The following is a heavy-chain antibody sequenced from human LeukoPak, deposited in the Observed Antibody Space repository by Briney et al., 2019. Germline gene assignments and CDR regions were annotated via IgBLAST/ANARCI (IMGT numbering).Heavy chain of an antibody. CDR1: GGSISSYY. CDR2: IYYSGSA. V-gene: IGHV4-59*01. CDR3: ARGSSWHQD. Sequence: PSGTLSLTCTVSGGSISSYYWSWIRQPPGKGPEWIGYIYYSGSANYNPSLKSRVTISVDTSKNQFSLKLSSVTAADTAVYYCARGSSWHQDWGQGTLVTVSS. D-gene: IGHD6-13*01. J-gene: IGHJ4*02.